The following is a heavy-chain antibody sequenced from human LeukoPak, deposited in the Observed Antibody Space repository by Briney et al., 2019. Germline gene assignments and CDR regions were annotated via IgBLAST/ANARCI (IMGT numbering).Heavy chain of an antibody. CDR3: ARGDGYNFFDY. V-gene: IGHV3-53*01. J-gene: IGHJ4*02. CDR1: GFSVTNNH. CDR2: LYVGGAT. Sequence: GGSLRLSCAVSGFSVTNNHMSWLRDAPGKGVEGVSVLYVGGATYYADSVKGRFTISRDNSENTLYLQMKSLRAEDTAVYYCARGDGYNFFDYWGQGTLVTVSS. D-gene: IGHD5-24*01.